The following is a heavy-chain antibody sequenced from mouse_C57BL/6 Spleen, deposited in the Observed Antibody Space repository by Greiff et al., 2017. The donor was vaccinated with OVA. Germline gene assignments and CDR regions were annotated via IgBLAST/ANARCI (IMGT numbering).Heavy chain of an antibody. V-gene: IGHV1-54*01. CDR3: ARSGIDYDGGAMDY. J-gene: IGHJ4*01. CDR1: GYAFTNYL. D-gene: IGHD2-4*01. CDR2: INPGSGGT. Sequence: QVHVKQSGAELVRPGTSVKVSCKASGYAFTNYLIEWVKQRPGQGLEWIGVINPGSGGTNYNEKFKGKATLTADKSSSTAYMQLSSLTSEDSAVYFCARSGIDYDGGAMDYWGQGTSVTVSS.